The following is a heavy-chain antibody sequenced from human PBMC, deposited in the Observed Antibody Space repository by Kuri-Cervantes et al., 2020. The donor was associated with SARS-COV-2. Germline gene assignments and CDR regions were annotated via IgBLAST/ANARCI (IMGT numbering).Heavy chain of an antibody. V-gene: IGHV5-51*01. D-gene: IGHD3-3*01. CDR1: GYSFSSYW. CDR2: IYPADSET. J-gene: IGHJ4*02. Sequence: GESLKISCQGSGYSFSSYWIGWVRQMPGKGLEWMGIIYPADSETRYSPSFQGRVTISADKSTTTAYLQWSNLKASDTAMYYCARLLFWSGFVDSWGQGTLVTVSS. CDR3: ARLLFWSGFVDS.